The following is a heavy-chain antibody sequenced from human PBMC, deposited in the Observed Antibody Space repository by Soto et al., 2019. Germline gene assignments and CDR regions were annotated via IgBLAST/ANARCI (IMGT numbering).Heavy chain of an antibody. J-gene: IGHJ4*02. D-gene: IGHD5-18*01. CDR2: IYYSGST. CDR3: ARRYGSCFDY. V-gene: IGHV4-39*01. CDR1: GGSVSSSGYY. Sequence: PSEMLSLTCTGCGGSVSSSGYYWGWIRQPPGKGLEWIGSIYYSGSTYYNPSLKSRVTTSVDTSKNQFSLKLSSVTAADTPVYYCARRYGSCFDYWGQGTLVTVSS.